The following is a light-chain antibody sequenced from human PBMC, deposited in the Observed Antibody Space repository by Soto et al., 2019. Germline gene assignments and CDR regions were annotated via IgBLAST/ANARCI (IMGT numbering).Light chain of an antibody. Sequence: DIQMTQSPSTLPASVGDRVTITCRASQIISTWLAWYQQQPGKAPNLLITDASSLEGGVPSRFSGSGSGTEFTLTISSLQPDDFATYYCQQYKTYSISFGGGTRVEIK. J-gene: IGKJ4*01. CDR1: QIISTW. CDR2: DAS. CDR3: QQYKTYSIS. V-gene: IGKV1-5*01.